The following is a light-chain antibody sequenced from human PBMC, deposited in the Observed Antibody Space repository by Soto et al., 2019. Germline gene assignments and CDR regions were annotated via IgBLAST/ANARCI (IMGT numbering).Light chain of an antibody. Sequence: QSALTQPASVSGSPGQSITISCTGTSSDVDGYNSVSWYQQHPGKAPKLMIYGVNYRPSGVSNRFSGSMSGNTASLTISGLQAEDEADYYCSSYTSRNTVIFGGGTKLTVL. CDR3: SSYTSRNTVI. V-gene: IGLV2-14*03. CDR2: GVN. CDR1: SSDVDGYNS. J-gene: IGLJ2*01.